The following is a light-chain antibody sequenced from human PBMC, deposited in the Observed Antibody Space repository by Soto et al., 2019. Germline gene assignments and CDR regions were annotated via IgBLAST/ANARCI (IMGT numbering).Light chain of an antibody. Sequence: QSVLTQSPSASASLGASGKLTCTLSSGHSRYAIAWHQQQPDKGTRYLMKFNIDGSHTKGDGIPDRFSGSSSGTERYRTISSLQSDDEADYYCQTWASGIPVFGGGTKLTVL. CDR1: SGHSRYA. CDR2: FNIDGSH. V-gene: IGLV4-69*01. CDR3: QTWASGIPV. J-gene: IGLJ2*01.